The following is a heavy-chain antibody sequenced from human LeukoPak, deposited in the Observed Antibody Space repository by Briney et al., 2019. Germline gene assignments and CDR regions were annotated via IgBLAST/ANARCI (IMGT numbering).Heavy chain of an antibody. CDR2: INTNTGNP. V-gene: IGHV7-4-1*02. J-gene: IGHJ4*02. D-gene: IGHD2-8*01. CDR1: GYTFTSYA. CDR3: ARDLTYDLYANSMTG. Sequence: ASVKVSCKASGYTFTSYAMSWVRQAPGQGLEWMGWINTNTGNPTYAQGFTGRFVFSLDTSVSTAYLQISSLKAEDTAVYYCARDLTYDLYANSMTGWGQGTLVTVSS.